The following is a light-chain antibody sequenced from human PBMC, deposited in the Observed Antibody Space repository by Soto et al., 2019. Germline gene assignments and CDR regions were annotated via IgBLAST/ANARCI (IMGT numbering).Light chain of an antibody. CDR1: SSDVGGYNY. J-gene: IGLJ1*01. Sequence: SVLTQPASVSGSPGQSITISCTGTSSDVGGYNYVSWYQHHPGKAPKLLIYDVNSRPSGVSDRFSGSKSGNTASLTISGLQAEDEADYYCSSYTSSSTEVFGTGTKLTVL. CDR3: SSYTSSSTEV. V-gene: IGLV2-14*03. CDR2: DVN.